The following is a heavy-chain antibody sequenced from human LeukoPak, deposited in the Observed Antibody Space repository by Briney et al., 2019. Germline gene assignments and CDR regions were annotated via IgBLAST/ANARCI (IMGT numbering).Heavy chain of an antibody. Sequence: PSETLSLTCTVSGGSISSYYWSWIRQPPGKGLEWIGYIYYSGSTNYNPSLKSRVAISVDTSKNQFSLKLSSVTAADTAVYYCASLRPGGSFWGQGTLVTVSS. J-gene: IGHJ4*02. V-gene: IGHV4-59*01. CDR2: IYYSGST. CDR3: ASLRPGGSF. CDR1: GGSISSYY. D-gene: IGHD3-16*01.